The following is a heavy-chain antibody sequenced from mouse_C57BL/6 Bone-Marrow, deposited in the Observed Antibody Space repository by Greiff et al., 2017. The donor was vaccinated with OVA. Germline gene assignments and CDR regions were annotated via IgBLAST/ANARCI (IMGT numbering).Heavy chain of an antibody. V-gene: IGHV1-54*01. J-gene: IGHJ3*01. CDR2: INPGSGDT. CDR1: GYAFTNYL. CDR3: ASGNGFAY. Sequence: VQLQQSGAELVRPGASVKVSCKASGYAFTNYLIEWVKQRPGQGLEWIGVINPGSGDTNYNEKFKGKATLTADKSSSTAYMQLSSLTSEDSAVYFCASGNGFAYWGQGTLVTVSA.